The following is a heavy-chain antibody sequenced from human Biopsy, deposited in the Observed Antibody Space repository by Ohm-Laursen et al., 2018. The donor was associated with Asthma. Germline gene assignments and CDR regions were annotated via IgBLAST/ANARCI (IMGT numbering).Heavy chain of an antibody. CDR1: GGSISSSSYY. D-gene: IGHD3-3*01. CDR3: ARRITIFGVVAYFDY. CDR2: IYYSGST. V-gene: IGHV4-39*01. J-gene: IGHJ4*02. Sequence: TLSLTCLVSGGSISSSSYYWGWIRQPPGKGLEWIGSIYYSGSTYYNPSLKSRVTIFVDTSKNQFFLKLSSVTAADMAVYYCARRITIFGVVAYFDYWGQGTLVTVSS.